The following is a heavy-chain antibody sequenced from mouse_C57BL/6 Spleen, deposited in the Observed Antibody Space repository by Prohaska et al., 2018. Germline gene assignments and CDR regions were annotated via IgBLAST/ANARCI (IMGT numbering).Heavy chain of an antibody. Sequence: GAELVWPGASVKLYCTASGFNIKVDYMHWVKQRLEQGLEWIGWIDPENGDTEYASKFQGKATITADTYYNAAYVQHSSLTSQDTAVYYCTTKLGRWGRGTTLTVSS. CDR2: IDPENGDT. CDR1: GFNIKVDY. J-gene: IGHJ2*01. V-gene: IGHV14-4*01. CDR3: TTKLGR. D-gene: IGHD4-1*01.